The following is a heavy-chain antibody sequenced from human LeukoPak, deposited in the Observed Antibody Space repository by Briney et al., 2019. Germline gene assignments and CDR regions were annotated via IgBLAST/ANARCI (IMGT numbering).Heavy chain of an antibody. Sequence: SLRLSCAASGFTFDDYAMHWVRQAPGKGLEWVSGISWNSGSIGYADSVKGRFTISRDNAKNSLYLQMNSLRAEDTALYYCAKDSSSWYGPLDYWGQGTLVTVSS. CDR1: GFTFDDYA. CDR2: ISWNSGSI. V-gene: IGHV3-9*01. J-gene: IGHJ4*02. CDR3: AKDSSSWYGPLDY. D-gene: IGHD6-13*01.